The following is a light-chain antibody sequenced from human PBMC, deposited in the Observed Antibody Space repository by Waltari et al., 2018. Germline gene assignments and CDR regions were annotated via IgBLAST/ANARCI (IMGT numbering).Light chain of an antibody. J-gene: IGKJ3*01. Sequence: IVMTQSPLSLPVTPGEPASISRRSSQNLVHSNGYTYLDWYVQKPGQSPQLLIYSGSIRASGVPDRFSGSGSGTDFTLEISRVEAEDVGVYYCMEALQTPRFTFGPGTRVEIK. CDR2: SGS. CDR3: MEALQTPRFT. CDR1: QNLVHSNGYTY. V-gene: IGKV2-28*01.